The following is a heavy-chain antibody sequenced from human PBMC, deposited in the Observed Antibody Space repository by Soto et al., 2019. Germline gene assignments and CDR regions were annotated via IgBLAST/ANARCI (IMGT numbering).Heavy chain of an antibody. J-gene: IGHJ5*02. CDR1: GFSLSNARMG. Sequence: SGPTLVNPTETLTLTCTVSGFSLSNARMGVSWIRQPPGKALEWLAHIFSNDEKSYSTSLKSRLTISKDTSKSQVVLTMTNMDPVDTATYYCARMETVPAAIYYNCFDPWGQGTLVTVSS. CDR3: ARMETVPAAIYYNCFDP. V-gene: IGHV2-26*01. D-gene: IGHD2-2*01. CDR2: IFSNDEK.